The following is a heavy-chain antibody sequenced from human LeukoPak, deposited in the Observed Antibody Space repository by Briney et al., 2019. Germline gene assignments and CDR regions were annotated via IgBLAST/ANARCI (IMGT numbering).Heavy chain of an antibody. CDR1: GFTFSSYE. Sequence: GGSLRLSCAVSGFTFSSYEMNWVRQAPGKGLEWVSYISSSGSTIYYADSVKGRFTLSRDDAKNSLYLQMNSLRAEHTAVYYCASSGSYYGHYYYCMDVWGQGTTVTVSS. D-gene: IGHD1-26*01. CDR3: ASSGSYYGHYYYCMDV. CDR2: ISSSGSTI. J-gene: IGHJ6*02. V-gene: IGHV3-48*03.